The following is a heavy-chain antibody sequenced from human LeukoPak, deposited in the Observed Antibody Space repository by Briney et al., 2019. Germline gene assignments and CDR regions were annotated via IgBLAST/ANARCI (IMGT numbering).Heavy chain of an antibody. CDR3: ARLVWGLGSTFDY. J-gene: IGHJ4*02. Sequence: GESLKISCEASGYTFTDYWIGWVRQMPGKGLEWMGIIYPGDSDTRYSPSFQGQVTISADKSISTAYLQWSSLKASDTAMYYCARLVWGLGSTFDYWGQGTLVTVSS. CDR1: GYTFTDYW. CDR2: IYPGDSDT. V-gene: IGHV5-51*01. D-gene: IGHD3-16*01.